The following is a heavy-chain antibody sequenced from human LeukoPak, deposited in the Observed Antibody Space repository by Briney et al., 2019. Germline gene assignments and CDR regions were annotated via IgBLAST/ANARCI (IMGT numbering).Heavy chain of an antibody. CDR3: AKDHCSSTSCYYFDY. V-gene: IGHV3-30*02. D-gene: IGHD2-2*01. CDR1: GITFTSYG. CDR2: IRYDGSNK. Sequence: GGSLRLSCAASGITFTSYGMHWVRQAPGKGLEWVAFIRYDGSNKYYADSVKGRFTISRDNSLYLQMNSLRAEDTAVYYCAKDHCSSTSCYYFDYWGQGTLVTVSS. J-gene: IGHJ4*02.